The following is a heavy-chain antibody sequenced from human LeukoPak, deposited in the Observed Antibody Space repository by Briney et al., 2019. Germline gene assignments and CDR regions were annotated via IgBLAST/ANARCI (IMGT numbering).Heavy chain of an antibody. V-gene: IGHV3-48*03. CDR1: GFTFSSYE. Sequence: PGGSLRLSCAASGFTFSSYEMNWVRQAPGKGLEWVSYISSSGSTIYYADSVKGRFTISRDNAKKSLYLQMNSLRDEDTAVYYYARDFFAFGGVIALLDYWGQGTLVTVSS. D-gene: IGHD3-16*02. CDR2: ISSSGSTI. J-gene: IGHJ4*02. CDR3: ARDFFAFGGVIALLDY.